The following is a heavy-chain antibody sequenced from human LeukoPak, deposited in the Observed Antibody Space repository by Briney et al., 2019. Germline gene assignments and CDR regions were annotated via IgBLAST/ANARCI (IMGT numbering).Heavy chain of an antibody. CDR1: GYSFTSYW. V-gene: IGHV5-51*01. CDR2: IYPGDSDT. Sequence: GESLKISCKGSGYSFTSYWIGWVRQMPGEGLEWMGIIYPGDSDTRYSPSFQGQVTISADKSISTAYLQWSSLKASDTAMYYCARKVHCSGGSCYSYYFDYWGQGTLVTVSS. J-gene: IGHJ4*02. D-gene: IGHD2-15*01. CDR3: ARKVHCSGGSCYSYYFDY.